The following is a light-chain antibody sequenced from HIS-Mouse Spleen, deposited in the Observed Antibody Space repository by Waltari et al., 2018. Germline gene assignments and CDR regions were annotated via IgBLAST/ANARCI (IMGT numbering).Light chain of an antibody. CDR2: KAS. V-gene: IGKV1-5*03. CDR3: QQYNSYSWP. J-gene: IGKJ1*01. Sequence: DIQMTQSPSTLSASVGDRVTITCRASQRISSWLAWYQQKPGKAPKLLIYKASSLESGVPSRFSGSGSVTEFTLTISSLQPDDFATYYCQQYNSYSWPFGQGTQVEIK. CDR1: QRISSW.